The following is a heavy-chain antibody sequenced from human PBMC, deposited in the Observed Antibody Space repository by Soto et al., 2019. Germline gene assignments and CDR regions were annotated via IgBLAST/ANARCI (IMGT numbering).Heavy chain of an antibody. J-gene: IGHJ6*02. CDR3: ARADIVAGTYMRI. Sequence: GGSLRLSCAVSGLTYSTAWMHLVRQSPGKGLVWVSSINRDGSVTNYADSVKGRFTISRDSAEKTLYLQINSLRADDTGVYYCARADIVAGTYMRIWGQGPAVPVSS. V-gene: IGHV3-74*01. CDR1: GLTYSTAW. D-gene: IGHD2-21*01. CDR2: INRDGSVT.